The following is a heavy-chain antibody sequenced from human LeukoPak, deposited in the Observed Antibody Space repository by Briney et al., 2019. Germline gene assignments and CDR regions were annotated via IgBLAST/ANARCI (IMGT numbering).Heavy chain of an antibody. Sequence: ASVKVSCKASGYTFTSCGISWVRQAPGQGLEWMGWISAYNGNTNYAQKLQGRVTMTTDTSTSTAYMELRSLRSDDTAVYYCAREGDTAMVLRLYYYMDVWGKGTTVTVSS. CDR3: AREGDTAMVLRLYYYMDV. V-gene: IGHV1-18*01. CDR1: GYTFTSCG. CDR2: ISAYNGNT. J-gene: IGHJ6*03. D-gene: IGHD5-18*01.